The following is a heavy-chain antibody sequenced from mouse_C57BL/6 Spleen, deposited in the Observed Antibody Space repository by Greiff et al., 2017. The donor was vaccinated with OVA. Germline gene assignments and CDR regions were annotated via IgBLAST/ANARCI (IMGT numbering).Heavy chain of an antibody. CDR2: IDPANGNT. D-gene: IGHD2-4*01. CDR1: GFNIKNTY. J-gene: IGHJ3*01. CDR3: ASPFYYDYDGFAY. Sequence: VQLQQSVAELVRPGASVKLSCTASGFNIKNTYMHWVKQRPEQGLEWIGRIDPANGNTKYAPKFQGKATITADTSSNTAYLQLSSLTSEDTAIYYCASPFYYDYDGFAYWGQGTLVTVSA. V-gene: IGHV14-3*01.